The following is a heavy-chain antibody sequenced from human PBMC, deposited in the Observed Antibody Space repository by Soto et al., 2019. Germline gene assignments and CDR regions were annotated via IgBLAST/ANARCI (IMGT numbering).Heavy chain of an antibody. CDR1: GGSVSSGSYY. Sequence: QVQLQESGPGLVKPSETLSLTCTVSGGSVSSGSYYWSWIRQPPGKGLEWIGYIDYSGSTNYNPSHKSRVTISVDTSKNQFSLKLSSVTAADTAVYFCARVWRGAYPDYWGQGTLVTVSS. CDR3: ARVWRGAYPDY. CDR2: IDYSGST. J-gene: IGHJ4*02. V-gene: IGHV4-61*01. D-gene: IGHD4-17*01.